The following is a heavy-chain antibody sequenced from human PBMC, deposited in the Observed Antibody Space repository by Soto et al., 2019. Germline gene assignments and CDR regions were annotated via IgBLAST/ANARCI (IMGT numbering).Heavy chain of an antibody. J-gene: IGHJ4*02. CDR2: IKPDGSAT. CDR1: GFTFGSYW. V-gene: IGHV3-7*01. D-gene: IGHD2-21*02. CDR3: ARAGYCGPGCYYYFDY. Sequence: GGALRLSCAVSGFTFGSYWMNWVRLIPGKGLEWVAYIKPDGSATYYVDSVKGRFTISRDNAKNSLYLQMNSLRVEDTSVYYCARAGYCGPGCYYYFDYWGQGTLVTVSS.